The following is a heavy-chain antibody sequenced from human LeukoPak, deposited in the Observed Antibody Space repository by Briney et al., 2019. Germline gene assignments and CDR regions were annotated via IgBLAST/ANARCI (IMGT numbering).Heavy chain of an antibody. J-gene: IGHJ4*02. Sequence: GGSLRLSCAASGFTFSSYEMNWVRQAPGKGLEWVSYISSSGSTIYYADSVKGRFTISRDNAKNSLYLQMNSLRAEDTAVCYCARVDYSGDYWGQGTLVTVSS. CDR1: GFTFSSYE. D-gene: IGHD2-2*03. V-gene: IGHV3-48*03. CDR3: ARVDYSGDY. CDR2: ISSSGSTI.